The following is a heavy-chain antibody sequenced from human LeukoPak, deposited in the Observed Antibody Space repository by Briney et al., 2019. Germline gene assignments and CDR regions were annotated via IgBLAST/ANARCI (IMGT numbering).Heavy chain of an antibody. CDR2: IYYSGST. V-gene: IGHV4-59*08. D-gene: IGHD3-22*01. J-gene: IGHJ4*02. CDR3: ARRRYDYDSSGYFDY. Sequence: SETLSLTCTVSGGSISNYYWSWIRQPPGKGLEWIGYIYYSGSTRYNPSLRSRVIISVDTSKNQFSLKLNSVTAADTAVYYCARRRYDYDSSGYFDYWGQGTQVTVSS. CDR1: GGSISNYY.